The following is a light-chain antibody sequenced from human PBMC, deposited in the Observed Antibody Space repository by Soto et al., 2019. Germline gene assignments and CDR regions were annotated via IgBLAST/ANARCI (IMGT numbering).Light chain of an antibody. V-gene: IGLV1-40*01. Sequence: QSVLTQPPSVSGAPGQRLTISCAGTSSNIGAGFDVHWYQQLPGTAPKLLIYANDDRPSGVPDRFSGSTSGTSASLAITGLQAEDAADYYCAAWDDSLSGLVFGGGTQLTVL. CDR2: AND. CDR3: AAWDDSLSGLV. CDR1: SSNIGAGFD. J-gene: IGLJ2*01.